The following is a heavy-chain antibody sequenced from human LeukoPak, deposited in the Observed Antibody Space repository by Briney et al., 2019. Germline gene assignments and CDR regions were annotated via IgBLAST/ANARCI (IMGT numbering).Heavy chain of an antibody. V-gene: IGHV1-2*06. CDR2: INPKSGDT. Sequence: ASVKVSCKASGYTFTAYYMHWVRQAPGQGLEWMGRINPKSGDTNDAQKFQDRVTMTRDTSMSTAYMEISRLRYDDTAVYYCGRGIQSFDPWGQGTLVTVSS. CDR1: GYTFTAYY. J-gene: IGHJ5*02. CDR3: GRGIQSFDP.